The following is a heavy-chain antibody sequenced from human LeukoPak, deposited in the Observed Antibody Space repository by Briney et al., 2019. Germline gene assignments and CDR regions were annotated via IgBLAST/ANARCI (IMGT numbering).Heavy chain of an antibody. D-gene: IGHD3-9*01. Sequence: GASVKVSCKASGYTFTSYGISWVRQAPGQGLEWMGIINPSGGSTSYAQKFQGRVTMTRDMSTSTVYMELSSLRSEDTAVYYCARDSGRYYDILTGYEDAYFDYWGQGTLVTVSS. CDR1: GYTFTSYG. CDR2: INPSGGST. J-gene: IGHJ4*02. CDR3: ARDSGRYYDILTGYEDAYFDY. V-gene: IGHV1-46*01.